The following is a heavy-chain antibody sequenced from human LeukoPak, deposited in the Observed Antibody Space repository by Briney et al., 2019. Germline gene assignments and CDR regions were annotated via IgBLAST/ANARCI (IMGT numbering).Heavy chain of an antibody. CDR3: ARDPPGTTAFDL. J-gene: IGHJ3*01. CDR2: FDPEDGDT. D-gene: IGHD1-1*01. V-gene: IGHV1-24*01. Sequence: GASVKVSCKVSGYTLTELSMHWVRQAPGKGLEWMGRFDPEDGDTIYAQKFQGRVTMTRDTSTSTVYMEVSRLTSDDTAMFYCARDPPGTTAFDLWGQGTMVTVSS. CDR1: GYTLTELS.